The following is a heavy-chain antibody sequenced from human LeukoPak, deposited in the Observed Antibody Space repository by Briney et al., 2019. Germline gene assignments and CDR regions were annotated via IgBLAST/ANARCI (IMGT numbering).Heavy chain of an antibody. D-gene: IGHD1-26*01. V-gene: IGHV3-7*01. J-gene: IGHJ6*02. CDR1: GFTFSSYW. CDR3: ARDMTKWAMGMDV. CDR2: IKQDGSEK. Sequence: GGSLRLSCAASGFTFSSYWMSWVRQAPGKGLEWVANIKQDGSEKYYVDSVKGRFTISRDNAKNSLYLQMNSLRAEDTAVYYCARDMTKWAMGMDVWGQGTTVTVSS.